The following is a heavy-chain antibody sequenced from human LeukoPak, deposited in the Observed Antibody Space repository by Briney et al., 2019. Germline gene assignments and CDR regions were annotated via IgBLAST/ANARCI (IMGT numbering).Heavy chain of an antibody. CDR3: ARQPRGYYDSSGTIDY. V-gene: IGHV3-74*01. J-gene: IGHJ4*02. CDR2: INSDGSST. CDR1: GFTFSSYW. D-gene: IGHD3-22*01. Sequence: GRSLRLSCAASGFTFSSYWMHWVRQAPGKGLVWVSRINSDGSSTSYADSVKGRFTISRDNAKNTLYLQMDSLRAEDTAVYYCARQPRGYYDSSGTIDYWGQGTLVTVSS.